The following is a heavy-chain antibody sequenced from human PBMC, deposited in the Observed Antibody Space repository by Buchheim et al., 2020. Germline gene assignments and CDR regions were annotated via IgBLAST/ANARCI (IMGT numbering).Heavy chain of an antibody. CDR3: ARDRVYCSGGSCYSYWFDP. D-gene: IGHD2-15*01. J-gene: IGHJ5*02. V-gene: IGHV1-18*01. Sequence: QVQLVQSGAEVKKPGASVKVSCKASGYTFTSYGISWVRQAPGQGLAWIGWISAYNGNTNYAQKLQGRVNITTNKSTSTAYMELRGLRSDDTAVYYCARDRVYCSGGSCYSYWFDPWGQGTL. CDR1: GYTFTSYG. CDR2: ISAYNGNT.